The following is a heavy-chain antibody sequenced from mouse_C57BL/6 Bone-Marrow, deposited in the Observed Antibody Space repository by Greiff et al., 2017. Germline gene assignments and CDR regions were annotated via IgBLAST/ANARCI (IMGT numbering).Heavy chain of an antibody. CDR1: GYSITSGYY. Sequence: DVQLQQSGPGLVKPSQSLSLTCSVTGYSITSGYYWNWIRQFPGNKLEWMGYISYDGSNNYNPSLKNRISITRDTSKNQFFLKLNSVTTEDTATYYCARDGNWNWGQGTLVTVSA. D-gene: IGHD2-1*01. V-gene: IGHV3-6*01. CDR2: ISYDGSN. CDR3: ARDGNWN. J-gene: IGHJ3*01.